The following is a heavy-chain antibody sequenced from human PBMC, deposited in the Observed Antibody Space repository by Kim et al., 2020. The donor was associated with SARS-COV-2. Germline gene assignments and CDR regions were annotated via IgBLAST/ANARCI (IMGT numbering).Heavy chain of an antibody. CDR2: ISYDGSNK. CDR1: GFTFSSYG. J-gene: IGHJ4*02. V-gene: IGHV3-30*18. D-gene: IGHD6-13*01. CDR3: AKGSSSWQIYITVFDY. Sequence: GGSLRLSWAASGFTFSSYGMHWVRQAPGKGLEWVGVISYDGSNKYYADSVKGRFTISRDNSKNTLYLQMNSLRAEDTAVYYCAKGSSSWQIYITVFDYWGQGTLVTVSS.